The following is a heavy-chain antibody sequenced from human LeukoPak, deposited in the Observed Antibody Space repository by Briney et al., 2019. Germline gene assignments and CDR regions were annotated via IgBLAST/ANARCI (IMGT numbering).Heavy chain of an antibody. D-gene: IGHD2-15*01. Sequence: SETLSLTCTVSGGSISSSSYYWGWIRQPPGKGLEWIGSIYYSGSTYYNPSLKSRVTISVDTSKNQFSLKLSSVTAADTAVYYCARTLSSGVSARVGWFDPWGQGTLVTVSS. V-gene: IGHV4-39*07. CDR2: IYYSGST. CDR3: ARTLSSGVSARVGWFDP. CDR1: GGSISSSSYY. J-gene: IGHJ5*02.